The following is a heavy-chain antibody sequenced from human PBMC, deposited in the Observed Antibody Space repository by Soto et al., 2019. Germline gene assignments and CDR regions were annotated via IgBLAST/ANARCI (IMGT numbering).Heavy chain of an antibody. J-gene: IGHJ6*02. V-gene: IGHV3-23*01. CDR2: ISGSGGST. CDR3: AIDCTTGVCPYYCIDV. CDR1: GFTFSSYA. Sequence: GGSLRLSCAASGFTFSSYAMSWVRQAPGEGLEWVSAISGSGGSTYYADSVKGRFTISRDNSKNTLYLQMNSLRAEDTDVYYFAIDCTTGVCPYYCIDVWGQGTTFTVSS. D-gene: IGHD2-8*01.